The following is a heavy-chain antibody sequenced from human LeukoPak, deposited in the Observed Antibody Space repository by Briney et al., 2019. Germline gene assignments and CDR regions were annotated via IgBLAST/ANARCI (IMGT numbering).Heavy chain of an antibody. V-gene: IGHV3-30*02. CDR2: VRSDGDIK. CDR1: GFTFSNYG. D-gene: IGHD4-17*01. Sequence: GGSLRLSCAASGFTFSNYGMHWVRQAPGKGLEWVAFVRSDGDIKYYADSVKGRFTISRDNAKNTLYLQMISLRAEDTAVYYCVRETTAPGNYFDSWGQGTLVTVSS. J-gene: IGHJ4*02. CDR3: VRETTAPGNYFDS.